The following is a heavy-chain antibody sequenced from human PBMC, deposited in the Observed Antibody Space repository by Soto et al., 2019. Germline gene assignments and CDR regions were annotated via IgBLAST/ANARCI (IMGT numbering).Heavy chain of an antibody. CDR3: ARGNLDFWTSSFNYGMDV. CDR1: GGSISSYY. V-gene: IGHV4-59*01. D-gene: IGHD3-3*01. Sequence: SLTCTVSGGSISSYYWSWIRQPPGKGLEWIGYIYYSGSTNYNPSLKSRVTISVDTSKNQFSLKLSSVTAADTAVYYCARGNLDFWTSSFNYGMDVWGQGTTVTVSS. CDR2: IYYSGST. J-gene: IGHJ6*02.